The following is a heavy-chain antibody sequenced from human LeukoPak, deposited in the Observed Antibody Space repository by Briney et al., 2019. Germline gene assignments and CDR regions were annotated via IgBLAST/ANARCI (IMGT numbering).Heavy chain of an antibody. V-gene: IGHV3-30-3*01. D-gene: IGHD1-26*01. Sequence: PGRSLRLSCAASGFTFSTYTMHWVRQAPGKGPEWVAVISYDGSNKYYADSVKGRFTISRDNSKNTLYLQMNSLRPEDTAVYYCASLRRELDFDYWGQGTLVTVSS. CDR2: ISYDGSNK. CDR3: ASLRRELDFDY. CDR1: GFTFSTYT. J-gene: IGHJ4*02.